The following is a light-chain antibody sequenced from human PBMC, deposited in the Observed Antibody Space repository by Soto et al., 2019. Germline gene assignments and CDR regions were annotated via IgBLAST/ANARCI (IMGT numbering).Light chain of an antibody. CDR1: QSISSY. Sequence: DIPMTQSPSTLSGSVGDRVTITCRASQSISSYLNWYQQKPGKAPKLLIFAASSLQSGVPSRFSGSGSGTDFTLTISSLQPEDFATYYCQQSYSTPFTFGPGTKVDIK. CDR3: QQSYSTPFT. V-gene: IGKV1-39*01. CDR2: AAS. J-gene: IGKJ3*01.